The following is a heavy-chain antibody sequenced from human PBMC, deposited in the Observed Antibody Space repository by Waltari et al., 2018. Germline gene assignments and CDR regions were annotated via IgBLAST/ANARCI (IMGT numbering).Heavy chain of an antibody. CDR2: ISGGGGRT. CDR3: AKHSTVTSSSPVDY. D-gene: IGHD4-17*01. J-gene: IGHJ4*02. CDR1: GFTFSSHA. Sequence: EVQLLESGGGLVQPGGSLRPSFEALGFTFSSHAMSWVRQAQGKGLKGVSAISGGGGRTYYAGAVEGRFTISRDNSKNTLYLQMNSLGAEDTAVYYCAKHSTVTSSSPVDYWGQGTLVTVSS. V-gene: IGHV3-23*01.